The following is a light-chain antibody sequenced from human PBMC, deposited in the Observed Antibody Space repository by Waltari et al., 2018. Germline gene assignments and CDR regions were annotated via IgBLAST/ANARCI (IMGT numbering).Light chain of an antibody. Sequence: QSALTQPRPVSGSPGQSVTIPCTGTSSDVGGYDYVSWYQHPPGKAPKLIICDVTNRPSGVPDRFSGSKSGNTASLTISGLQAEDEADYYCCSYAGRYTHVVFGGGTKLTVL. J-gene: IGLJ2*01. CDR2: DVT. V-gene: IGLV2-11*01. CDR3: CSYAGRYTHVV. CDR1: SSDVGGYDY.